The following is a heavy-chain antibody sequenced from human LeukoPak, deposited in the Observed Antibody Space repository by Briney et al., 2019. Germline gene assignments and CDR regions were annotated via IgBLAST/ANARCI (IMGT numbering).Heavy chain of an antibody. CDR2: IHPGDSDT. CDR3: ARQLGKLFDY. J-gene: IGHJ4*02. CDR1: GYSFTYW. V-gene: IGHV5-51*01. Sequence: GESLQISCKGSGYSFTYWIGWVRQMPGKGLEWMGIIHPGDSDTRYSPSFQGHVTISVDKSISTAYLQWSSLKASDTAMYYCARQLGKLFDYWGQGTLVTVSS. D-gene: IGHD7-27*01.